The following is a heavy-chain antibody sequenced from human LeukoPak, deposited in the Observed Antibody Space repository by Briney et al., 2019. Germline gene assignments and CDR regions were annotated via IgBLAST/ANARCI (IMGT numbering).Heavy chain of an antibody. D-gene: IGHD6-6*01. J-gene: IGHJ4*02. CDR2: ISYDGSKK. CDR3: ARGIGQLANY. Sequence: TGGSLRLSCAASGFTFSSYDIHWVRQAPGKGLEWVAVISYDGSKKYYADSVKGRFTISGDNSKNTLYLQMNSLRAEDTAVYYCARGIGQLANYWGQGTLVTVSS. V-gene: IGHV3-30-3*01. CDR1: GFTFSSYD.